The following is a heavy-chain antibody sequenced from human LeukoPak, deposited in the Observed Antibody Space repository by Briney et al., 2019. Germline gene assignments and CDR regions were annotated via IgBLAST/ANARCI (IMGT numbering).Heavy chain of an antibody. D-gene: IGHD1-26*01. CDR3: ASKWWELRFDI. J-gene: IGHJ3*02. V-gene: IGHV3-53*01. CDR2: IYSGGST. Sequence: GGSLRLSCAASGFTVGSNYMSWVRQAPGKGLEWVSVIYSGGSTYYADSVKGRFTISRDNSKNTLYLQMNSLRAEDTAVYYCASKWWELRFDIWGQGTMVTVSS. CDR1: GFTVGSNY.